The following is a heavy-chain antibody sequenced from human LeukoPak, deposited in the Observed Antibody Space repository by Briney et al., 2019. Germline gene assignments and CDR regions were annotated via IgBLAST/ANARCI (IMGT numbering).Heavy chain of an antibody. CDR3: AREGSSIAAAYDI. CDR2: IIPIFGTA. D-gene: IGHD6-13*01. Sequence: SVKVSCKASGGTFSSYAISWVRQAPGQGLEWMGGIIPIFGTANYAQKFQGRVTITADESTSTAYMELSSLRSEDTAVYYCAREGSSIAAAYDIWGQGTMVTVSS. J-gene: IGHJ3*02. V-gene: IGHV1-69*13. CDR1: GGTFSSYA.